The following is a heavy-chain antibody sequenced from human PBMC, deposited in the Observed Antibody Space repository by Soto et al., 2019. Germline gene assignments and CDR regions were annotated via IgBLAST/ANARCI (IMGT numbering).Heavy chain of an antibody. J-gene: IGHJ6*02. V-gene: IGHV3-23*01. CDR1: GFTFSTYA. D-gene: IGHD3-22*01. Sequence: EVQLLESGGGLVQPGGSLRLSCAASGFTFSTYAMTWVRQAPGKGLAWVSTISGGGGSTYYADSVKGRFTISRDNSKNTLYLQMNNLRAEDTAVYYCARPYEGGYSSNHHYYYALDVWGQGTAVTVSS. CDR2: ISGGGGST. CDR3: ARPYEGGYSSNHHYYYALDV.